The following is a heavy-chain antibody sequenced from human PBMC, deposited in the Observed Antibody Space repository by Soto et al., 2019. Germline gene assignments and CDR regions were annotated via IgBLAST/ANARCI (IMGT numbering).Heavy chain of an antibody. CDR3: TSTSTLGSGSWP. J-gene: IGHJ4*02. V-gene: IGHV3-15*07. CDR1: GFTFSNAW. CDR2: IKSRTDGGTT. Sequence: EVQLVESGGGWVKPGGSLRLSCAASGFTFSNAWMNWVRQAPGKGLEWVGRIKSRTDGGTTDYAAPVKGRFTFSRDDSQNTVYLQMNSLKTEDTAVYYCTSTSTLGSGSWPWGQGTLVTVSS. D-gene: IGHD3-10*01.